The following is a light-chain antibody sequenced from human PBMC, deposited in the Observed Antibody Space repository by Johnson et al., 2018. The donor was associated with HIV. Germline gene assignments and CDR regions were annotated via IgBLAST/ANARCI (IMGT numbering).Light chain of an antibody. V-gene: IGLV1-51*01. CDR2: DNN. J-gene: IGLJ1*01. CDR1: SSNIANIY. Sequence: QSVLTQPPSVSAAPGQKVTISCSGSSSNIANIYVSWYQQLPGTAPKLLIYDNNKRPSGIPDRFSGSKSGTSATLAITGLQTGDEADYYCGTWDTSLGAQYVFGSGTKVTVL. CDR3: GTWDTSLGAQYV.